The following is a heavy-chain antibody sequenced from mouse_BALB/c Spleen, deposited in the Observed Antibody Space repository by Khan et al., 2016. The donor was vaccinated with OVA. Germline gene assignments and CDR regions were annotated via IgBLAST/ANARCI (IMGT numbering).Heavy chain of an antibody. V-gene: IGHV2-6-1*01. J-gene: IGHJ4*01. CDR1: GFSLTNYG. CDR3: ARQPYYHYNIMDY. Sequence: VQLVESGPGLVAPSQGLSITCTISGFSLTNYGVHWVRQPPGKGLEWLVVIWSDGSTTYNSALKSRLTISKDNSKSQVFLKMNSLQTDDTAVYFCARQPYYHYNIMDYWGQGTSVTVSS. CDR2: IWSDGST. D-gene: IGHD2-10*01.